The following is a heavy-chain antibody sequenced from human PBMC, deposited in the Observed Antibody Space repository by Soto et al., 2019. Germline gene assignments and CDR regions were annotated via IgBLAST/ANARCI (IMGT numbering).Heavy chain of an antibody. D-gene: IGHD3-3*01. CDR1: GFTFSSHT. CDR3: ARDRWAVRFLEWPNWFDP. CDR2: IKQDGSEK. Sequence: EVDLVESGGGLAKPGGALRLSCTDSGFTFSSHTMNWVRQAPGKGLEWVANIKQDGSEKYYVDSVKGRFTISRDNAKNSLYLQMNSLRAEDTAVYYCARDRWAVRFLEWPNWFDPWGQGTLVTVSS. V-gene: IGHV3-7*01. J-gene: IGHJ5*02.